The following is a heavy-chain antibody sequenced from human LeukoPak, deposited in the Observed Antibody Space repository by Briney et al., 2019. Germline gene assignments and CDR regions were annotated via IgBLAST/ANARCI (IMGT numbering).Heavy chain of an antibody. Sequence: PSETLSLTCTVFGASISGYSWSWIRQPAGKGLEWIGRIYSSGSTNYNPSLKSRVTMSADTSKNHFSLRLSSVTAADTAVYYCARDPAPDAFDIWGQGTMVTVSS. V-gene: IGHV4-4*07. J-gene: IGHJ3*02. CDR2: IYSSGST. CDR3: ARDPAPDAFDI. CDR1: GASISGYS.